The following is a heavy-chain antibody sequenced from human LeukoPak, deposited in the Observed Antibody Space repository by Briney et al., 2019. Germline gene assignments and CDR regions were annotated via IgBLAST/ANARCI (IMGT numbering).Heavy chain of an antibody. CDR2: IYYSGST. D-gene: IGHD6-19*01. J-gene: IGHJ4*02. Sequence: SETLSLTCTVSGGSISSGDYYWSWIRQPPGKGLEWIGYIYYSGSTYYNPSLKSRVTISVDTSKNRFSLKLSSVTAADTAVYYCARGYSSGWYEFAYFDYWGQGTLVTVSS. CDR1: GGSISSGDYY. CDR3: ARGYSSGWYEFAYFDY. V-gene: IGHV4-30-4*01.